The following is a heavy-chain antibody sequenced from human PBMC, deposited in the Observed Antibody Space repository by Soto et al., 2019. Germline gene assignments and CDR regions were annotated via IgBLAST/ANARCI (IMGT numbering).Heavy chain of an antibody. CDR1: GYTFTNYL. V-gene: IGHV5-51*07. CDR2: IYPGDSDV. J-gene: IGHJ3*02. D-gene: IGHD3-16*01. CDR3: ARQGDRAATPGDAFDI. Sequence: SCALVGYTFTNYLFACVHQLTGKGLEWMGIIYPGDSDVRYSPSFGGQVTISVDKSITTAYLQWSSLEASDSAMYFCARQGDRAATPGDAFDIWGQGTMVTVS.